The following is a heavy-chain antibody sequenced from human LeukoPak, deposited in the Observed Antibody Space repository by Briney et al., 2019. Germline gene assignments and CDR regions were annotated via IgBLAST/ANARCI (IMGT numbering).Heavy chain of an antibody. Sequence: SETLSLTCTVSDGSINGYYWSWIRQPPGKGLDWIGYMYSGGTTNYSPSLKSRVTISEGTSKNQFSLKLTSVTAADTAVYYCARPSPPCSPNDAFDMPGQGTLVIVSS. J-gene: IGHJ3*02. CDR1: DGSINGYY. CDR3: ARPSPPCSPNDAFDM. D-gene: IGHD6-13*01. V-gene: IGHV4-59*01. CDR2: MYSGGTT.